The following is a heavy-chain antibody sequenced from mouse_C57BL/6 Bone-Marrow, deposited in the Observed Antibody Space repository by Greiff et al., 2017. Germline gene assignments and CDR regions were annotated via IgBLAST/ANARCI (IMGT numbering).Heavy chain of an antibody. V-gene: IGHV5-17*01. CDR1: GFTFSDYG. CDR3: ARRGRFYGYYAMDY. D-gene: IGHD1-1*01. J-gene: IGHJ4*01. CDR2: ISSGSSTI. Sequence: EVQRVESGGGLVKPGGSLKLSCAASGFTFSDYGMHWVRQAPEKGLEWVAYISSGSSTIYYADTVKGRFTISRDNAKKNLFLQMTSLRSEDTAMYYCARRGRFYGYYAMDYWGQGTAVTVSS.